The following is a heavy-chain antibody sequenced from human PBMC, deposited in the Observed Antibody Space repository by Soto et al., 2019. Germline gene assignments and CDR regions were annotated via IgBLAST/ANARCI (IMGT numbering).Heavy chain of an antibody. V-gene: IGHV4-30-2*01. J-gene: IGHJ4*02. CDR1: GGSISSGGYS. CDR2: IYHSGST. CDR3: ARDPPHYDSSGLGGDFGY. Sequence: SETLSLTCAVSGGSISSGGYSWSWIRQPPGKGLEWIGYIYHSGSTYYNPSLKSRVTISVDRSKNQFSLKLSSVTAADTAVYYCARDPPHYDSSGLGGDFGYWGQGTLVTVSS. D-gene: IGHD3-22*01.